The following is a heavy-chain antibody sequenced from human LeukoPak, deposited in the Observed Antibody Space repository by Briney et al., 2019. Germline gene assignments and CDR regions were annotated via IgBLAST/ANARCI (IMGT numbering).Heavy chain of an antibody. CDR3: ARERDGGEAFDT. Sequence: ASVKVSCKASGGTFSSYAISWVRQAPGQGLEWMGRIIPIFGTANYAQKFQGRVAITTDESTSTAYMELSSLRSEDTAVYYCARERDGGEAFDTWGQGTMVTVSS. CDR1: GGTFSSYA. V-gene: IGHV1-69*05. D-gene: IGHD2-15*01. J-gene: IGHJ3*02. CDR2: IIPIFGTA.